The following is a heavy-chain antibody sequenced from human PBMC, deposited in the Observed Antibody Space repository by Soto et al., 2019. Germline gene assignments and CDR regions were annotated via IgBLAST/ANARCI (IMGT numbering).Heavy chain of an antibody. D-gene: IGHD3-16*01. Sequence: PGGSLRLSCEVAGVSFNLYDMSWVRQAPGNGLEWIAYISASGYTENYSDSVKGRFTISRDNSKNTLYVQVNSLRPDDTAVYYCAKGILSATIGPYAMDVWGQGTTVPVSS. V-gene: IGHV3-48*03. CDR1: GVSFNLYD. CDR3: AKGILSATIGPYAMDV. J-gene: IGHJ6*02. CDR2: ISASGYTE.